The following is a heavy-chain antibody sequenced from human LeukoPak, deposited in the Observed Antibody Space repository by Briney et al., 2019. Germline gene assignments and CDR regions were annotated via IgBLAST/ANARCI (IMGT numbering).Heavy chain of an antibody. CDR2: IYPADSDT. V-gene: IGHV5-51*01. CDR3: AGRGTGTTLAFDY. Sequence: GESLKISCKGSGYSFTTYWIGWVRQMPGKGLEWMGIIYPADSDTRYSPSSQGQVTISVDKSISTAYLQWSSLKASDTAIYYCAGRGTGTTLAFDYWGQGTLVTVSS. J-gene: IGHJ4*02. D-gene: IGHD1-1*01. CDR1: GYSFTTYW.